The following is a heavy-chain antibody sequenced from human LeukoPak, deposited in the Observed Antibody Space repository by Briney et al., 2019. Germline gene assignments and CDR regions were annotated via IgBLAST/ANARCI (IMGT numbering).Heavy chain of an antibody. V-gene: IGHV1-69*04. D-gene: IGHD3-22*01. CDR3: ASQFLLPFDY. J-gene: IGHJ4*02. CDR1: VYTFDNYA. CDR2: TTPILGIA. Sequence: SSVTVSYKAPVYTFDNYAISWVRQAHAQGLEWMGRTTPILGIAKYAQKFQGRLTITADTSTSPAYMQLTNRRSHDTAVYYCASQFLLPFDYWGRGTLVTVSS.